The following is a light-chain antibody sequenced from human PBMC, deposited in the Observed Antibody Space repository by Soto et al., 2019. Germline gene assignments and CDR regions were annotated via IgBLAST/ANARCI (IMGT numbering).Light chain of an antibody. Sequence: EIVLTQSPATLSLSPGDRATLSGEASQAVSNRYLAWFQQKPGQAPRLLIYGASTRATGIPDRFSGSGSGTVFTLTISRLEAEDFAVFYCQQYNVSPYTFGQGTKLEIK. CDR2: GAS. CDR3: QQYNVSPYT. V-gene: IGKV3-20*01. CDR1: QAVSNRY. J-gene: IGKJ2*01.